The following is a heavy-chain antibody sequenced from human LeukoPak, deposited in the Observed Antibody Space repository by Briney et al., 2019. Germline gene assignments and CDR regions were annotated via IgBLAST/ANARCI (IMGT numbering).Heavy chain of an antibody. Sequence: GGSLRLSCVGSGFTFRSHAMSWVRQAPEEGLEFVSGIYENGGTTYYADSVKGRFSISRDNSKNTLYLQMDSLRGEDTAVYYCARDFRIGYSAHFDYWSQGALVTVSS. J-gene: IGHJ4*02. CDR2: IYENGGTT. CDR1: GFTFRSHA. V-gene: IGHV3-23*01. CDR3: ARDFRIGYSAHFDY. D-gene: IGHD2-21*01.